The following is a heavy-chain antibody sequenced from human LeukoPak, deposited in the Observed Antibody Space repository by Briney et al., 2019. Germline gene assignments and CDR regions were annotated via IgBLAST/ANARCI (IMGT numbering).Heavy chain of an antibody. CDR2: IYTSGST. CDR3: ARENSGSYREFDY. V-gene: IGHV4-4*07. Sequence: SETLSLTCTVSGGSISSYYWSWIRQPAGKGLEWIGRIYTSGSTNYNASPKSRVSMSVATSKNQFSLKLRSVTAADTAVFYCARENSGSYREFDYWGQGTLVTVSS. D-gene: IGHD1-26*01. J-gene: IGHJ4*02. CDR1: GGSISSYY.